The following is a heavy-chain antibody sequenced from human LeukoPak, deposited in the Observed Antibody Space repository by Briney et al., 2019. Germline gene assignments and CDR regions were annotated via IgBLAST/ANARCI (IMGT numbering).Heavy chain of an antibody. J-gene: IGHJ6*03. CDR2: ITISGST. CDR1: GYSISSGYY. V-gene: IGHV4-38-2*02. D-gene: IGHD2-2*01. Sequence: SETMSLTCTVSGYSISSGYYWGWIRQPPGKGLEWSGSITISGSTYYNPSLTRRATISVDTPKNQFSLKLSSVTAADTAVYYWARSRGVVVAAARRYYYMDVWGKGTTVTVSS. CDR3: ARSRGVVVAAARRYYYMDV.